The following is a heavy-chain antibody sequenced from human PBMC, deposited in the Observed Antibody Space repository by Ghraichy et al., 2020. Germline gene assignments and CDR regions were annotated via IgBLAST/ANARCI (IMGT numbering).Heavy chain of an antibody. V-gene: IGHV3-30*03. CDR2: ISHDGGKK. CDR3: AQPLVWFGSSRSYGVDV. CDR1: GLTFNSYV. Sequence: SLRLSCTASGLTFNSYVMHWVRQAPGKGLQWVATISHDGGKKYYSDSVKGRFTISRDNSRNTLDLQLNTLRTDDTAVYYCAQPLVWFGSSRSYGVDVWGQGTTVTVSS. D-gene: IGHD3-10*01. J-gene: IGHJ6*02.